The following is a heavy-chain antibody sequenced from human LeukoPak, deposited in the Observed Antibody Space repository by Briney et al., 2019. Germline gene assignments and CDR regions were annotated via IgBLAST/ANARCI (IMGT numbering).Heavy chain of an antibody. D-gene: IGHD3-3*01. CDR2: IYYSGST. Sequence: SETLSLTCTVSGGSISSYYWSWIRQPPGKGLEWIGYIYYSGSTNYNPSLKSRVTISVDTSKNQFSLKLSSVTAADTAVYYCARQISAPYYYYYYMDVWGKGTTVTVSS. V-gene: IGHV4-59*01. CDR3: ARQISAPYYYYYYMDV. J-gene: IGHJ6*03. CDR1: GGSISSYY.